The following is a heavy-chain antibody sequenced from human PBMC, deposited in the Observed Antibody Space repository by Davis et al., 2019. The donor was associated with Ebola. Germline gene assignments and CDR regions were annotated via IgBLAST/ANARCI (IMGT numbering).Heavy chain of an antibody. CDR3: ARGGLRDRFDP. V-gene: IGHV4-34*01. CDR1: GGSFSGYY. D-gene: IGHD3/OR15-3a*01. J-gene: IGHJ5*02. Sequence: PGGSLRLSCAVYGGSFSGYYWSWIRQPPGKGLEWIGEINHSGSTNYNPSLKTRVTISVDTSKNQFSLKLSSVTAADTDVYYCARGGLRDRFDPWGQGTLVTVSS. CDR2: INHSGST.